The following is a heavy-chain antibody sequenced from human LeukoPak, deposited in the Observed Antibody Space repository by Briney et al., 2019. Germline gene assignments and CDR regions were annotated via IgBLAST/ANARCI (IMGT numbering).Heavy chain of an antibody. D-gene: IGHD6-19*01. CDR1: GGSFSGYY. CDR2: INHSGST. V-gene: IGHV4-34*01. CDR3: ASGGWYEGRV. J-gene: IGHJ4*02. Sequence: PSETLSLTCAIYGGSFSGYYWTWIRQPPGKGLERIGEINHSGSTNYNPSLKSQVTMSVDTSKNQFSLKLSSVTATDTAVYFCASGGWYEGRVWGQGTLVTVSS.